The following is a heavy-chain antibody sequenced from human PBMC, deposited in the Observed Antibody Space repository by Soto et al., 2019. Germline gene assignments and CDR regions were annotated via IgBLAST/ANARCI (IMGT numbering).Heavy chain of an antibody. Sequence: SETLSLTCTVSGGSVSSGSYYWSWVRQPPGKGLEWIGEIYHSGSTNYNPSLKSRVTISVDKSKNQFSLKLSSVTAADAAVYYCAKCITALGPIDYWGQGTLVTVSS. D-gene: IGHD6-6*01. CDR1: GGSVSSGSYY. CDR3: AKCITALGPIDY. V-gene: IGHV4-39*07. CDR2: IYHSGST. J-gene: IGHJ4*02.